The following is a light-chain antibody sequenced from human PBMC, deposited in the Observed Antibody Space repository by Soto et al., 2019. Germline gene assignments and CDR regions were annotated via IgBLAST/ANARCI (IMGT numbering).Light chain of an antibody. CDR3: CSYAGSSTNYG. CDR1: SSDVGSYNL. CDR2: EGS. J-gene: IGLJ1*01. Sequence: QSVLTQPASVSGSPGQSITISCTGTSSDVGSYNLVSWYQQHPGKAPKLMIYEGSKRPSGVSNRFSGSKSGNTASLTISGLQAEDEADYYCCSYAGSSTNYGFGTGTKAPS. V-gene: IGLV2-23*01.